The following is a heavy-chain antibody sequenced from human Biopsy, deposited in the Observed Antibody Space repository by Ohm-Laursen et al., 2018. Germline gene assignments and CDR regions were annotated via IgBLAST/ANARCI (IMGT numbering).Heavy chain of an antibody. J-gene: IGHJ4*02. CDR2: INHSGST. V-gene: IGHV4-34*01. CDR3: ARGRLRAVARFDY. D-gene: IGHD6-19*01. Sequence: SETLSLTCAVSGGSFSGYYWSWIRQPPGKGLEWIGEINHSGSTNYNPSLKLRVTISVDTSKNQFSLKLSSVTAADTAVYYCARGRLRAVARFDYWGQGTLVTVSS. CDR1: GGSFSGYY.